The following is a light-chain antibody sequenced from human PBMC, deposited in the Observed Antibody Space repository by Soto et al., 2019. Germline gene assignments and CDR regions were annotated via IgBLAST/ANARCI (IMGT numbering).Light chain of an antibody. CDR3: CSYAGSEV. Sequence: QSVLTQPRSVSGSPGQSVTISCTGTSSDVGGYNYVSWYQQHPGKAPKLIIYDVSERPSGVPDRFSGSKSGNTASLTISGLQAEDEADYYCCSYAGSEVFGTGTKVTV. J-gene: IGLJ1*01. CDR2: DVS. CDR1: SSDVGGYNY. V-gene: IGLV2-11*01.